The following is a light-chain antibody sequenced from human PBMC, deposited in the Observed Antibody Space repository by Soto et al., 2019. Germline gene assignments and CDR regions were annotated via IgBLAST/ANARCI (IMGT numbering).Light chain of an antibody. V-gene: IGLV2-8*01. Sequence: QSALTQPPSASGSPGQSVTISCTGTSSDVGGYNYISWYQQHPGKAPKLMIYEVSKRPSGVPDRFSGSKSGNTASLTVSGLQAEDEADYYCSSYAGRIFVVFGGGTQLTVL. J-gene: IGLJ2*01. CDR2: EVS. CDR3: SSYAGRIFVV. CDR1: SSDVGGYNY.